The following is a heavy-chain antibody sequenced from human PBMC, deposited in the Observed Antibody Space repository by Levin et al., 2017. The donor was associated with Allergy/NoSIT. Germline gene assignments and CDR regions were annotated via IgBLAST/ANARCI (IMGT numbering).Heavy chain of an antibody. V-gene: IGHV3-64D*06. D-gene: IGHD2-15*01. CDR3: VKRGVGYCSGGSCPYYDY. CDR1: GFTFSNYP. Sequence: PGESLKISCSASGFTFSNYPMHWVRQAPGKGLEYVSGISSNGASTFYADSVKGTFTISRDNSKNTLYLQMSSLRAEDTAVYYCVKRGVGYCSGGSCPYYDYWGQGTLVTVSS. CDR2: ISSNGAST. J-gene: IGHJ4*02.